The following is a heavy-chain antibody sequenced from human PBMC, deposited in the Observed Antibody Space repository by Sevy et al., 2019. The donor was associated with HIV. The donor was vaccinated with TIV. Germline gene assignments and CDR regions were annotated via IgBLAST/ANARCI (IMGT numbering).Heavy chain of an antibody. D-gene: IGHD3-10*01. J-gene: IGHJ4*02. V-gene: IGHV3-23*01. CDR1: GFTFSSYA. Sequence: GGSLRLSCAASGFTFSSYAMSWVRQAPGKGLEWVSAISGSGGSTYYAHSVKGRFTISRDNSKNTLYLQMNSLRAEDTAVYYCAKSSYYGSGSYFYFDYWGQGTLVTVSS. CDR3: AKSSYYGSGSYFYFDY. CDR2: ISGSGGST.